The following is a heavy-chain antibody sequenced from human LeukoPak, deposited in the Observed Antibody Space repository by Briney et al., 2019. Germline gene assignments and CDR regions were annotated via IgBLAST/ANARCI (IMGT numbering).Heavy chain of an antibody. CDR1: GGSISSSSYY. CDR3: ARHSRIQLWLSNWFDP. CDR2: IYYSGST. Sequence: SETLSLTCTVSGGSISSSSYYWGWIRQPPGKGLEWIGSIYYSGSTYYNPSLKSRVTISVDTSRNQFSLKLSSVTAADTAVYYCARHSRIQLWLSNWFDPWGQGTLVTVSS. J-gene: IGHJ5*02. D-gene: IGHD5-18*01. V-gene: IGHV4-39*01.